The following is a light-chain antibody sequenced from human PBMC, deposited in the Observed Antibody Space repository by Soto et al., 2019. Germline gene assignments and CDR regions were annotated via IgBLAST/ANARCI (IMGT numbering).Light chain of an antibody. CDR1: SSEVGGYKY. Sequence: QSALTQPASVSKSPGQSITISCTGTSSEVGGYKYVSWYQQHPGKAPKLMIYDVSNRPSGVSNRFSGSKSGNTASLTISGLQAEDEADYYCSSYTSSSTYVFGTGTKVTVL. CDR2: DVS. CDR3: SSYTSSSTYV. J-gene: IGLJ1*01. V-gene: IGLV2-14*01.